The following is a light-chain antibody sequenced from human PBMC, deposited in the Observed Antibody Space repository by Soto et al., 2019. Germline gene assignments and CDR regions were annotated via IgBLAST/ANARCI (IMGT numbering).Light chain of an antibody. CDR2: GAS. CDR3: QQYGSSPPT. Sequence: EIVSTQSPATLSLSPGERDTLSCRASQSVSSSYLAWYQQKPGQAPRLLIYGASSRATGIPDRFSGSGSGTDFTLTISRLEPEDFAVYYCQQYGSSPPTFGQGTKWIS. J-gene: IGKJ1*01. V-gene: IGKV3-20*01. CDR1: QSVSSSY.